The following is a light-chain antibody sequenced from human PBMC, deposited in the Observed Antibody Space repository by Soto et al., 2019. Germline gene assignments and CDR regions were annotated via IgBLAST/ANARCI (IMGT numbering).Light chain of an antibody. J-gene: IGLJ2*01. Sequence: QSALTQPASVSGSPGQSITISCTGTSSDVGGYNSVSWYQHHPGKAPKLIIYDVSNRPSGLSNRFSGSKSGNTASLTISGLQAEAEADYYCSSYTSSSTVLFGGGTKLTVL. CDR2: DVS. CDR3: SSYTSSSTVL. V-gene: IGLV2-14*03. CDR1: SSDVGGYNS.